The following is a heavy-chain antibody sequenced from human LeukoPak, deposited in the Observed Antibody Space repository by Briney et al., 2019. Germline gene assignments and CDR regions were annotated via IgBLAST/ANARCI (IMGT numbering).Heavy chain of an antibody. CDR3: ARVSFDSSGSAGVYFDY. J-gene: IGHJ4*02. CDR2: IIPIFGTA. D-gene: IGHD3-22*01. CDR1: GGTFSSYA. Sequence: ASVKVSCKASGGTFSSYAISWVRQAPGQGLEWMGGIIPIFGTANYAQKFQGRLTITADESTSTAYMELRSLRSEDTAVYYCARVSFDSSGSAGVYFDYWGQGTLVTVSS. V-gene: IGHV1-69*13.